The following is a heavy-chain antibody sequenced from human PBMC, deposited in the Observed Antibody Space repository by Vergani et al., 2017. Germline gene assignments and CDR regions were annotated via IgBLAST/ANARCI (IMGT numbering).Heavy chain of an antibody. D-gene: IGHD1-26*01. Sequence: QVQLVESGGGVVQPGRSLRLSCAASGFTFSSYAMSWIRQAPGKGPEWVSYIDSSGSTIYYADSVKGRFTMSRDNAKNSLYLQMNSRRAEDTAVYYCARRRGSGSYDSWGQGTLVTVSS. CDR1: GFTFSSYA. CDR3: ARRRGSGSYDS. J-gene: IGHJ5*01. V-gene: IGHV3-11*01. CDR2: IDSSGSTI.